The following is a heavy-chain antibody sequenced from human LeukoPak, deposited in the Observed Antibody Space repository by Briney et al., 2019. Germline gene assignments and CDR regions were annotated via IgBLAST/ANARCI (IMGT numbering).Heavy chain of an antibody. CDR2: KYYSGST. Sequence: SETLSLTCTVSGASISGYYWNWIRQPPGKELEWIGYKYYSGSTNYNPSLKSRLTISVDTPKNQISLKLTSVTAADTAIYYCARHKGSGILDAFGFWGQGTLVTVSS. CDR3: ARHKGSGILDAFGF. D-gene: IGHD3-10*01. J-gene: IGHJ3*01. CDR1: GASISGYY. V-gene: IGHV4-59*08.